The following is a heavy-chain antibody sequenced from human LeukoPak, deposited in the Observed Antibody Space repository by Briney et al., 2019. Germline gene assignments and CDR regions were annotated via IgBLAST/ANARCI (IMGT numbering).Heavy chain of an antibody. CDR3: ARVRSMVVAAHFDY. D-gene: IGHD2-15*01. J-gene: IGHJ4*02. V-gene: IGHV1-18*01. CDR2: ISAYNGNT. Sequence: ASVKVSCKASGYTFTSYGISWVRQAPGQGLEWMGWISAYNGNTNYAQKLQGRVTMTIDTSTSTAYMELRSLRSDDTAVYYCARVRSMVVAAHFDYWGQGTLVTVSS. CDR1: GYTFTSYG.